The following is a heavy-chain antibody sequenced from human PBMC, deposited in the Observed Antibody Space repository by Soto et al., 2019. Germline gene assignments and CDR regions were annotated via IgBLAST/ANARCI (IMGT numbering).Heavy chain of an antibody. CDR3: ARFVTYDILTGYPVYYYNYYMDV. J-gene: IGHJ6*03. Sequence: GASVKVSCKASGYTFTSYDINWVRQATGQGLEWMGWMNPNSGNTGYAQKFQGRVTMTRNTSISTAYMELSSLRSEDTAVYYCARFVTYDILTGYPVYYYNYYMDVWGKGTTVTVSS. CDR1: GYTFTSYD. D-gene: IGHD3-9*01. V-gene: IGHV1-8*01. CDR2: MNPNSGNT.